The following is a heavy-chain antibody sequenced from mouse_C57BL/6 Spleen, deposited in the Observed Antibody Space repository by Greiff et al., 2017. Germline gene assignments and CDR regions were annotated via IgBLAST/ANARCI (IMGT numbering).Heavy chain of an antibody. Sequence: VQLKQSGPELVKPGASVKMSCKASGYTFTDYNMGWVKQSHGKSLEWIGDINPNNGGTYYNQKFKGKATLTVDKSSSTAYMELRSLTSEDTAVYYCARGRLVLDFDYWGQGTTLTVSS. CDR2: INPNNGGT. V-gene: IGHV1-18*01. D-gene: IGHD1-1*01. CDR1: GYTFTDYN. J-gene: IGHJ2*01. CDR3: ARGRLVLDFDY.